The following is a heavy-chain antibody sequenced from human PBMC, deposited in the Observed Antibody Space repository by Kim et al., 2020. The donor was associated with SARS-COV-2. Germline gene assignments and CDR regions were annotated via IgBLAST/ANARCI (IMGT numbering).Heavy chain of an antibody. Sequence: GGSLRLSCAASGFTFSSYAMSWVRQAPGKGLEWVSAISGSGGSTYYADSVKGRFTISRDNSKNTLYLQMNSLRAEDTAVYYCAKGGDDYVWGSYRNRLEDAFDIWGQGTMVTVSS. D-gene: IGHD3-16*02. V-gene: IGHV3-23*01. CDR3: AKGGDDYVWGSYRNRLEDAFDI. CDR1: GFTFSSYA. CDR2: ISGSGGST. J-gene: IGHJ3*02.